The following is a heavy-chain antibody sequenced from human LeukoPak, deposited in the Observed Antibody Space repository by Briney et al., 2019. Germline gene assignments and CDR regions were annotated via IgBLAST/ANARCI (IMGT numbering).Heavy chain of an antibody. V-gene: IGHV3-21*01. CDR1: GFTFSSYS. CDR2: ISSSSSYI. CDR3: AFLSITHEQQLVQNYFDY. Sequence: GGSLRLSCAASGFTFSSYSMNWVRQAPGKGLEWVSSISSSSSYIYYADSVKGRFTISRDNAKNSLYLQMNSLRAEDTAVYYCAFLSITHEQQLVQNYFDYWGQGTLVTVSS. J-gene: IGHJ4*02. D-gene: IGHD6-13*01.